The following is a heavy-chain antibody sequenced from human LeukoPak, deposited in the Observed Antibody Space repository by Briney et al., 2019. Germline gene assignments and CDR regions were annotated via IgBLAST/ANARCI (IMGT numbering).Heavy chain of an antibody. Sequence: SETLSLTCTVSGGSIRSYYWSWIRQPPGRGLEWIGYIYYSGSTNNNPSLKSRVTILVGTSKNQFSLKLSSVTAADTAVYYCARGDATEEDFDYWGQGTLVTVSS. CDR2: IYYSGST. J-gene: IGHJ4*02. CDR3: ARGDATEEDFDY. V-gene: IGHV4-59*01. CDR1: GGSIRSYY. D-gene: IGHD2-21*02.